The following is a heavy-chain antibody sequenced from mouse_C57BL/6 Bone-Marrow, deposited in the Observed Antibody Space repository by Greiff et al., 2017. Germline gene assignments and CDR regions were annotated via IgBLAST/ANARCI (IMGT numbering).Heavy chain of an antibody. D-gene: IGHD1-1*01. CDR2: INPTNGGT. CDR1: GYTFTDYY. CDR3: ARGYDGSCYGRCTYAMDY. Sequence: EVQLQQSGPELVKPGASVKISCKASGYTFTDYYMNWVKQSHGKSLEWIGDINPTNGGTSYNQKFKGKATLTVDKSSSTAYMELRSLTSEDSAVYYCARGYDGSCYGRCTYAMDYWGQGTSVTVSS. J-gene: IGHJ4*01. V-gene: IGHV1-26*01.